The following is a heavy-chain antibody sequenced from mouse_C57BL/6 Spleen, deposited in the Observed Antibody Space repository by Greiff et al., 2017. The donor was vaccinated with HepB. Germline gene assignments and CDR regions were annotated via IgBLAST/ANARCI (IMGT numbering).Heavy chain of an antibody. D-gene: IGHD2-4*01. CDR2: IYPRDGST. CDR3: ARYDSYYFDY. J-gene: IGHJ2*01. Sequence: QVQLQQSGPELVKPGASVKLSCKASGYTFTSYDINWVKQRPGQGLEWIGWIYPRDGSTKYNDKFKGKATLTVATSYSTAYMELHSLSSEDSAVYFCARYDSYYFDYWGQGTTLTVSS. CDR1: GYTFTSYD. V-gene: IGHV1-85*01.